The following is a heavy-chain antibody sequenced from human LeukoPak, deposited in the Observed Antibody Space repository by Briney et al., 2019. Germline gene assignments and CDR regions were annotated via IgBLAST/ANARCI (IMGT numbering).Heavy chain of an antibody. J-gene: IGHJ6*02. V-gene: IGHV4-34*01. CDR2: INHSGST. CDR3: GRGGVVVPAASFSYYYYYGMDV. D-gene: IGHD2-2*01. CDR1: GGSFSGYY. Sequence: SETLSLTCAVYGGSFSGYYWSWIRQPPGKGLEWIGEINHSGSTNYNPSLKSRVTISVDTSKNQFSLKLSSVTAADTAVYYCGRGGVVVPAASFSYYYYYGMDVWGQGTTVTVSS.